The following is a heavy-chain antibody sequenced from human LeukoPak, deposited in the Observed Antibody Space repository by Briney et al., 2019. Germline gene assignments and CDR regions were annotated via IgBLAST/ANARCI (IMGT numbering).Heavy chain of an antibody. V-gene: IGHV3-23*01. CDR1: GFAFRSYG. D-gene: IGHD5-12*01. CDR3: ARVLIVATIVYFDY. Sequence: AGGSLRLSCAASGFAFRSYGMSWVRQAPGKGLEWVSTISGSGGSTYYADSVRGRFTISRDNSKNTLYLQMNSLRAEDTAVYYCARVLIVATIVYFDYWGQGTLVTVSS. CDR2: ISGSGGST. J-gene: IGHJ4*02.